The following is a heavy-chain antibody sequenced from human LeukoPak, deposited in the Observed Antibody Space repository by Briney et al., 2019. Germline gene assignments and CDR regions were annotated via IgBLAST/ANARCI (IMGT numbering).Heavy chain of an antibody. V-gene: IGHV3-33*01. J-gene: IGHJ4*02. D-gene: IGHD2-2*01. Sequence: GGSLRLSCAASGFTFSSYGMHWVRQAPGKGLEWVAVIWYDGSNKYYADSVKGRFTISRDNSKNTLYLQMNSLRAEDTAVYYCARDSNPKGVPAAQGCWGQGTLVTVSS. CDR2: IWYDGSNK. CDR3: ARDSNPKGVPAAQGC. CDR1: GFTFSSYG.